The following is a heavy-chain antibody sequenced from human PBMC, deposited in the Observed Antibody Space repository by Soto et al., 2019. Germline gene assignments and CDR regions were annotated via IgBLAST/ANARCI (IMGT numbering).Heavy chain of an antibody. J-gene: IGHJ4*01. D-gene: IGHD3-22*01. CDR1: GFTFSSYA. CDR3: TTDSYSSIIVVRFDY. CDR2: ISGSGGST. V-gene: IGHV3-23*01. Sequence: PGGSLRLSCAASGFTFSSYAMSWVRQAPGKGLEWVSAISGSGGSTYYADSVKGRFTISRDNSKNTLYLQTNSLRAEDTAVYYCTTDSYSSIIVVRFDYWGHGTLVTVSS.